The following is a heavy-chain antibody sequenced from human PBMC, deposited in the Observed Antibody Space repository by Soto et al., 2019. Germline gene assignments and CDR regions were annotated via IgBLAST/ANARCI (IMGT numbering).Heavy chain of an antibody. CDR1: GGTFNTYT. V-gene: IGHV1-69*02. CDR3: AITYCRDNSCPRDFDF. CDR2: IIPILDMA. J-gene: IGHJ4*02. D-gene: IGHD2-21*01. Sequence: QVQVVQSGAEVKKPESSVKVSCKPSGGTFNTYTVNWVRLAPGHGLEWMGRIIPILDMANYAQKFQDGVTITADRSTFTAYMALNSLTSDDTAVYYCAITYCRDNSCPRDFDFWGPGTGVTVSS.